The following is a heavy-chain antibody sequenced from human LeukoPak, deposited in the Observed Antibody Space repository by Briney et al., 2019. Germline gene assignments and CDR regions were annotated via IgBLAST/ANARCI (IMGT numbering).Heavy chain of an antibody. D-gene: IGHD3-22*01. Sequence: PGGSLRLSCAASGFTFSSYEMNWVRQAPGKGLEWVSYISSSGSTIYYADSVKGRFTISRDNAKNSLYLQMNSLRAEDTAVYYCASFYDGTDYWGQGTLVTVSS. CDR1: GFTFSSYE. J-gene: IGHJ4*02. CDR3: ASFYDGTDY. CDR2: ISSSGSTI. V-gene: IGHV3-48*03.